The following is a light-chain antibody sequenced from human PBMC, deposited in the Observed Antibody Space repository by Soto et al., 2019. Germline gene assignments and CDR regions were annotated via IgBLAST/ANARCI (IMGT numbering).Light chain of an antibody. Sequence: HAVVTQEPSLTVSPGGTVTLTCGSSTGAVATGHYAYWFHQKPGQAPRPLIYDTYNRFSWTPARFSGSLLGGKAALTLSGAQPEDEADYYCLLYSGGYVFGPGTKVTVL. J-gene: IGLJ1*01. CDR2: DTY. CDR3: LLYSGGYV. CDR1: TGAVATGHY. V-gene: IGLV7-46*01.